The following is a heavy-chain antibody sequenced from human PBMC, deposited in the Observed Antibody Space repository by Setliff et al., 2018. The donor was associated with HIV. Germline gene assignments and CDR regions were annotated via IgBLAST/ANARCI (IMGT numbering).Heavy chain of an antibody. J-gene: IGHJ6*03. V-gene: IGHV1-18*04. Sequence: ASVKVSCKASGYIITGYLIHWVRQAPGQGLEWMGWISTYNADTNYAQKVQGRVTMTTDTSTSTAYMELRSLRSDDTAVYYCARGGTIFGVVISNYYYMDVWGKGTTVTVSS. CDR2: ISTYNADT. CDR1: GYIITGYL. CDR3: ARGGTIFGVVISNYYYMDV. D-gene: IGHD3-3*01.